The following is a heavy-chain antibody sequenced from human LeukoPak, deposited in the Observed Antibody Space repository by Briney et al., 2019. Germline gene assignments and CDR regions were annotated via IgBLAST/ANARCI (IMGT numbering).Heavy chain of an antibody. CDR1: GGSISSYY. Sequence: SETLSLTCTVSGGSISSYYWSWIRQTPGKGLEWIGYVYYSGSTNYNPSLKSRVNISVDTSKNQFSLKLSSVTAADTALYYCASLYCSSTSCYLFHWGQGTLVTVSS. D-gene: IGHD2-2*01. J-gene: IGHJ4*02. V-gene: IGHV4-59*08. CDR3: ASLYCSSTSCYLFH. CDR2: VYYSGST.